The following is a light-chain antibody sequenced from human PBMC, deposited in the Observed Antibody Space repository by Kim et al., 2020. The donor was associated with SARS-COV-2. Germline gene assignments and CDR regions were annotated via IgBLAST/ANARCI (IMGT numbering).Light chain of an antibody. V-gene: IGKV3-11*01. J-gene: IGKJ4*01. CDR1: QSVSSF. Sequence: EIVLTQSPATLSLSPGERATLSCRASQSVSSFLAWYQQKPGQAPRLLIYDASTRATGIPARFSGSGSGTDFTLTISSLEPEDFAVYYCQQRGNGPPTTFGGGTKVDIK. CDR2: DAS. CDR3: QQRGNGPPTT.